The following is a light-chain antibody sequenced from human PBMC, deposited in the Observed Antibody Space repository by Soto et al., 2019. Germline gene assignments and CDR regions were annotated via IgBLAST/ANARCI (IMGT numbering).Light chain of an antibody. CDR3: QQFSSYPLT. Sequence: EFVLTQSPGTLSLSPGERATLSCRASQTVRNNYLAWYQQKPGQAPRLLIYDASSRATGIPDRFSGGGSGTDVTLTISRLESEDFAVYYCQQFSSYPLTFGQGTRLEIK. J-gene: IGKJ5*01. CDR2: DAS. CDR1: QTVRNNY. V-gene: IGKV3-20*01.